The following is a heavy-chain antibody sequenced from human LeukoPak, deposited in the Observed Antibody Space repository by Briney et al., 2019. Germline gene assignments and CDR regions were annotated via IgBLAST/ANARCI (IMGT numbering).Heavy chain of an antibody. J-gene: IGHJ4*02. V-gene: IGHV3-30*02. Sequence: PGGSLRLSCAASGITFSSYGMHWVRQAPGKGLEWVAFIRYDGSNKYYADSVKGRFTISRDNSKNTLYLQMNSLRAEDTAVYYCAKDSYEGSSWYGEDYFDYWGQGTLVTVSS. CDR1: GITFSSYG. D-gene: IGHD6-13*01. CDR3: AKDSYEGSSWYGEDYFDY. CDR2: IRYDGSNK.